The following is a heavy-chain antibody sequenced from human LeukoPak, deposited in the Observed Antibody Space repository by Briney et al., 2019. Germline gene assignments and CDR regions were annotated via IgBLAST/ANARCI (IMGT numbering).Heavy chain of an antibody. CDR1: GGSFSGYY. Sequence: SETLSLTCAVNGGSFSGYYWTWIRQPPGKGLEWIGEINHSGSTNYNPSLKSRVTISVDTSKNQFSLKLSSVTAADTAVYYCARHPTGTYYFDYWGQGTLVTVSS. CDR2: INHSGST. CDR3: ARHPTGTYYFDY. V-gene: IGHV4-34*01. D-gene: IGHD1-14*01. J-gene: IGHJ4*02.